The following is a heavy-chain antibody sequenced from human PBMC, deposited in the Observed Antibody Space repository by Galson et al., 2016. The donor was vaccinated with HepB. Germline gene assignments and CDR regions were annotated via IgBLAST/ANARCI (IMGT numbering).Heavy chain of an antibody. J-gene: IGHJ5*02. CDR3: ARHEPVVPAALPVVDNWCDP. CDR2: IYYSGST. Sequence: SETLSLTCTVSDNSISSSSYYWGWIRQPPGKGLEWIGSIYYSGSTYYNPSLNSRVTISVDTSKNQFSLKLSSVTAADTAGYYCARHEPVVPAALPVVDNWCDPWGQGTLVTVSS. CDR1: DNSISSSSYY. V-gene: IGHV4-39*01. D-gene: IGHD2-2*01.